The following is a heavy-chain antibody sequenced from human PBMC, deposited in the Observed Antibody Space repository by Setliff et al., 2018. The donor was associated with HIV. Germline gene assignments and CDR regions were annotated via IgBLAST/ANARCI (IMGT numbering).Heavy chain of an antibody. CDR2: LNHGGTT. CDR3: ARGQDGHSVLFDY. Sequence: PSETLSLTCTVSGGSINSHYWSWIRQSPGEGLEWIGILNHGGTTNYNPSLESRVTISVDTSKNQFSLKVSSVTAADTAVYFCARGQDGHSVLFDYWGQGALVTVSS. J-gene: IGHJ4*02. D-gene: IGHD3-10*02. V-gene: IGHV4-59*11. CDR1: GGSINSHY.